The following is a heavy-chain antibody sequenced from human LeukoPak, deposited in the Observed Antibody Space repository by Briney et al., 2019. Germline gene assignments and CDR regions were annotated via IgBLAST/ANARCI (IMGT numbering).Heavy chain of an antibody. J-gene: IGHJ4*02. Sequence: GGSLRLSCAASGFTFSDYYMSWIRQAPGKGLEWVSYISSSGSTIYYADSVKGRFTISRDNSKNTLYLQMNSLRAEDTAVYYCAKEGDIVVVPAAMIDYWGQGTLVTVSS. D-gene: IGHD2-2*01. CDR3: AKEGDIVVVPAAMIDY. CDR1: GFTFSDYY. CDR2: ISSSGSTI. V-gene: IGHV3-11*01.